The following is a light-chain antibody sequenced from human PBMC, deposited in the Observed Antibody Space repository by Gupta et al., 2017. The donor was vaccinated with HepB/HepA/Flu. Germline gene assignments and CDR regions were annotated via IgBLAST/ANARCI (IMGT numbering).Light chain of an antibody. CDR3: QQYNFYPCT. Sequence: IHMTESSCSPSSVVGETVTIPCRASQDFNIYLAWFQQKPGKAPKSLIYAASSLQNGVPSKFSGSGSGTDFTLTISSLQPEDFATYYCQQYNFYPCTFGQGTQLEIK. CDR1: QDFNIY. V-gene: IGKV1-16*02. J-gene: IGKJ2*02. CDR2: AAS.